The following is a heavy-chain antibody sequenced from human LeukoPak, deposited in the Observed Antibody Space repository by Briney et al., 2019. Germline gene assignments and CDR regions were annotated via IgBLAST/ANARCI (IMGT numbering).Heavy chain of an antibody. J-gene: IGHJ5*02. D-gene: IGHD1-1*01. CDR2: ISYRGNS. V-gene: IGHV4-39*01. CDR3: ARLESNDYFDP. Sequence: PSETLSLTCTVSGGSISSSAYYWGWIRQPPGKGLEWIGSISYRGNSYYNASLKSRVNISVDTARNQFSLKLSSVTAADTAVYYCARLESNDYFDPWGQGTLVTVSS. CDR1: GGSISSSAYY.